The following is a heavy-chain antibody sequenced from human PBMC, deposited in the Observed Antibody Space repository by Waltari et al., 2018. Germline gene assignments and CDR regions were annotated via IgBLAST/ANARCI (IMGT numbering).Heavy chain of an antibody. CDR2: INPNSGGT. CDR3: ARGEVGSPMSKDCSGGSCYSSKYFQH. CDR1: GYTFTGYY. Sequence: QVQLVQSGAEVKKPGASVKVSCKASGYTFTGYYMHWVRQAPGQGLEWMGRINPNSGGTNYAQKFQGRVTMTRDTSISTAYMELSRLRSDDTAVYYCARGEVGSPMSKDCSGGSCYSSKYFQHWGQGTLVTVSS. D-gene: IGHD2-15*01. V-gene: IGHV1-2*06. J-gene: IGHJ1*01.